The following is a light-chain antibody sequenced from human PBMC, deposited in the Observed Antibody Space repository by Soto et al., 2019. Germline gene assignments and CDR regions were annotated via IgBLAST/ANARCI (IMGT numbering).Light chain of an antibody. CDR2: DAS. Sequence: IVLTQSPATLSLSPGERATLSCRASQSVSSSLAWYQQRPGQAPRLLIYDASNRATGIPARFSGTGSGTAFPLTISGLGLEDLGFYYGHRGSNCPLTFGEGTKVRI. CDR3: HRGSNCPLT. CDR1: QSVSSS. J-gene: IGKJ4*01. V-gene: IGKV3-11*01.